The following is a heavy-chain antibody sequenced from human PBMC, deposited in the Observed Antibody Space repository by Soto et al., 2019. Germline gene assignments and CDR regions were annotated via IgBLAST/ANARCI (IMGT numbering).Heavy chain of an antibody. CDR3: ARGYYYDSSGYYYFDY. CDR1: GYSFTSYW. Sequence: PGEPLKISCKGSGYSFTSYWISWVRQMPGKGLEWMGRIDPSDSYTNYSPSFQGHVTISADKSISTAYLQWSSLKASDTAMYYCARGYYYDSSGYYYFDYWGQGTLVTVSS. CDR2: IDPSDSYT. J-gene: IGHJ4*02. V-gene: IGHV5-10-1*01. D-gene: IGHD3-22*01.